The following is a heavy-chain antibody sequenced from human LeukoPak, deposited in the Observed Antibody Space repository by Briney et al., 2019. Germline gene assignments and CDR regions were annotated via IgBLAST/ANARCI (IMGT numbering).Heavy chain of an antibody. CDR1: GGSLRPYY. CDR3: TRGSIAYYMDV. D-gene: IGHD3-22*01. CDR2: IYYSGST. Sequence: SQTLSLTCTVSGGSLRPYYWSCIRQPPGKGLEWIGNIYYSGSTNYNPSLKSRVTISVDTSKNQFSLKLSSVTAADTAVYYCTRGSIAYYMDVWGKGTTVTISS. V-gene: IGHV4-59*01. J-gene: IGHJ6*03.